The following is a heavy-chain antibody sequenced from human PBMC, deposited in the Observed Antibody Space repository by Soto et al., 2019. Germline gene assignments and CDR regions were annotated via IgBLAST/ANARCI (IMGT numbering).Heavy chain of an antibody. CDR3: AKGAVAGLDYYYGMDV. D-gene: IGHD6-19*01. J-gene: IGHJ6*02. CDR2: ISGSGGST. Sequence: EVQLLESGGGLVQPGGSLRLSCAASGFTFSSYAMSWVRQAPGKGLEWVSAISGSGGSTYYADSVKGRFTISRDNSKNTLYLQMNSLRAADTAVYYCAKGAVAGLDYYYGMDVWGQGTTVTVSS. V-gene: IGHV3-23*01. CDR1: GFTFSSYA.